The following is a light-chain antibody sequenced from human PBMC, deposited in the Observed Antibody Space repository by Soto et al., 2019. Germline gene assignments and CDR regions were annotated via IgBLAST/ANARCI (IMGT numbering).Light chain of an antibody. J-gene: IGKJ5*01. V-gene: IGKV3-11*01. Sequence: EIVMTQSPATLSVSPGERATLSCRASQSVSSTLAWYQQKPGQAPRLLIYDASNRATGIPGRFSGSGSGTDFTLTINSLEPEDFAVYYCQQRSNWITFGQGTRLEI. CDR3: QQRSNWIT. CDR1: QSVSST. CDR2: DAS.